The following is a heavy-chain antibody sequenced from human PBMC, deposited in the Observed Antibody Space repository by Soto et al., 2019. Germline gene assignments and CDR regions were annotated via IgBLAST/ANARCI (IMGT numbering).Heavy chain of an antibody. V-gene: IGHV4-61*05. Sequence: PSETLSLTCTVSGGSVSSSSYYWGWVRQPPGKGLEWIGYIYYSGSTNYNPSLKSRVTISVDTSKNQFSLKLSSVTAADTAVYYCARGDSSGWYDYWGQGTLVTVSS. CDR2: IYYSGST. D-gene: IGHD6-19*01. CDR1: GGSVSSSSYY. J-gene: IGHJ4*02. CDR3: ARGDSSGWYDY.